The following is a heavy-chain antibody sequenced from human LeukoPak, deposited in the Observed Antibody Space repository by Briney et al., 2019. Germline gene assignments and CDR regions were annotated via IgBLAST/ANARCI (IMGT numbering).Heavy chain of an antibody. CDR1: GGSLSGYY. D-gene: IGHD1-26*01. CDR3: ARHFYDSRGSYSFALDY. J-gene: IGHJ4*02. V-gene: IGHV4-59*08. CDR2: IYDIGST. Sequence: SETLSLTCTVSGGSLSGYYWSWIRQPPGKGLEWIGYIYDIGSTNYDPALRSRVTISLDTSTNQFSLKLSSVTAADTAVYHCARHFYDSRGSYSFALDYWGQGTLVTVS.